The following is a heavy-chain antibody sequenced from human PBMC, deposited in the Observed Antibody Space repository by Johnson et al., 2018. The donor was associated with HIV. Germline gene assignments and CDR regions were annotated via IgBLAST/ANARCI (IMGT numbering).Heavy chain of an antibody. J-gene: IGHJ3*02. CDR2: LYSGGSP. CDR3: ARYGALTTRGAFDI. Sequence: VQLVESGGCEVQPGRSLRLSCAASGFTVSTNYMSWVRQAPGKGLECVPVLYSGGSPYYADSVKGRFTISRDNSKNTLSLQMKSLRVEYTAVYYCARYGALTTRGAFDIWCQGTMVTVSS. CDR1: GFTVSTNY. D-gene: IGHD4-17*01. V-gene: IGHV3-66*01.